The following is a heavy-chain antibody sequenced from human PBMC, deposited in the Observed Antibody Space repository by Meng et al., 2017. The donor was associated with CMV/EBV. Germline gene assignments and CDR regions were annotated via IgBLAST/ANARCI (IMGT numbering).Heavy chain of an antibody. CDR1: GFTLSSYW. V-gene: IGHV3-74*01. CDR3: ARSIAARQRWFDP. Sequence: GESLKISCAASGFTLSSYWMHWVRQAPGKGLVWVSRINSDGSSTSYADSVKGRFTISRDNAKNTLYLQMNSLRAEDTAVYYCARSIAARQRWFDPWGQGTLVTVSS. J-gene: IGHJ5*02. D-gene: IGHD6-6*01. CDR2: INSDGSST.